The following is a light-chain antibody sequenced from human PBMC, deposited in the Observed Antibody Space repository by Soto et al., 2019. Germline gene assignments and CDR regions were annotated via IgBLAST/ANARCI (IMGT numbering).Light chain of an antibody. V-gene: IGLV2-8*01. J-gene: IGLJ1*01. CDR2: EVT. CDR1: SSDVGGYNY. Sequence: LTQPPSASGSPGQSVTISCTGTSSDVGGYNYVAWFQQHPGKAPKLMIYEVTKRPSGVPVRFSGSKSGNTASLTVSGLQAEDEADYYCSSYAGSSTYVFGTGTKVTVL. CDR3: SSYAGSSTYV.